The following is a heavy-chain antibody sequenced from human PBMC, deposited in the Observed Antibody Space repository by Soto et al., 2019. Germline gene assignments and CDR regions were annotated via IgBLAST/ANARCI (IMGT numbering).Heavy chain of an antibody. D-gene: IGHD3-22*01. V-gene: IGHV4-34*01. CDR2: INHSGST. CDR1: GGSFSGYY. Sequence: PSETLSLTCAVYGGSFSGYYWSWIRQPPGKGLEWIGEINHSGSTNYNPSLKSRVTISVDTSKNQFSLKLSSVTAADTAVYYCARGRYYYDSSGYYVHFDYWGQGTLVTVSS. J-gene: IGHJ4*02. CDR3: ARGRYYYDSSGYYVHFDY.